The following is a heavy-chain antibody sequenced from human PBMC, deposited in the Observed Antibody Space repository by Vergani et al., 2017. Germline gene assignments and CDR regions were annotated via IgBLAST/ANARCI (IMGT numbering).Heavy chain of an antibody. D-gene: IGHD3-10*01. CDR3: ARELSYYYGSGSDDYNPYYYEGMDV. J-gene: IGHJ6*02. Sequence: QVQLQESGPRLVRPSQTLSLTCTVSGGSINTGAYYWSLIRQPAGKGLEWIVRVSTSGLTNYNPPLKSRVTILVDRSKSQLSLQLTSVTAGDTAVYFCARELSYYYGSGSDDYNPYYYEGMDVWGPGTTVTVSS. CDR1: GGSINTGAYY. V-gene: IGHV4-61*02. CDR2: VSTSGLT.